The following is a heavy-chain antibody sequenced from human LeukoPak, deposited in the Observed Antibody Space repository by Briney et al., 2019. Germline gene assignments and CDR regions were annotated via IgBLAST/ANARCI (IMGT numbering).Heavy chain of an antibody. CDR2: ISGSGSSA. CDR3: AGDDSSGYFFDF. D-gene: IGHD3-22*01. V-gene: IGHV3-23*01. J-gene: IGHJ4*02. CDR1: GFTFSRFA. Sequence: GGSLRLSCEISGFTFSRFAMNWVRQAPGQGLEWISIISGSGSSAYYADSVKGRFIVSRDNFKNTVNLEMSSLRAEDTAIYFCAGDDSSGYFFDFWGQGTLVTVSS.